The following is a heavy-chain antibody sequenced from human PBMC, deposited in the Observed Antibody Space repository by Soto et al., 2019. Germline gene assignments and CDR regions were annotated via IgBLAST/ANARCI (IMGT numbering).Heavy chain of an antibody. D-gene: IGHD6-6*01. CDR2: IYKSGRT. CDR1: GDSIGSGDYY. J-gene: IGHJ5*02. Sequence: PSETLSLTCAVSGDSIGSGDYYWTWIRQSAGKGLEYIGYIYKSGRTYYNPSLKSRPVIALDTSKNQVFLRLTSLTAADTAMYFCARSLSSSSGYFDPWAQGTLVT. V-gene: IGHV4-30-4*01. CDR3: ARSLSSSSGYFDP.